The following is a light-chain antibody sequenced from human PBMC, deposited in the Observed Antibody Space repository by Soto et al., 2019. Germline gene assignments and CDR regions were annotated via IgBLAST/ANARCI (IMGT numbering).Light chain of an antibody. J-gene: IGKJ1*01. CDR1: ESVNSAY. CDR2: GAS. Sequence: EIVLTQSPGTLSLSPGGGAALSCGATESVNSAYLAWYQHKPGQAPRLLIYGASSRATGVSDRFSGSGSGTDFTLTINRLESADFAVYYCQQYGYSPWTFGQGTKVDIK. CDR3: QQYGYSPWT. V-gene: IGKV3-20*01.